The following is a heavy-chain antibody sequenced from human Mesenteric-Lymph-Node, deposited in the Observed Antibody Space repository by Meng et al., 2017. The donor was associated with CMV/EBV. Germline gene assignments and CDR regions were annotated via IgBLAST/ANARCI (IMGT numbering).Heavy chain of an antibody. J-gene: IGHJ4*02. V-gene: IGHV3-72*01. CDR2: IRSKVNSYTT. CDR1: GFIFSDHS. CDR3: ARINKHCGGDCTDY. Sequence: GESLKISCAASGFIFSDHSMDWVRQAPGKGLEWVGRIRSKVNSYTTEYAASLKGRFTISRDDSKNSLYLQMNSLRTEDTAVYYCARINKHCGGDCTDYWGQGSLVTVSS. D-gene: IGHD2-21*01.